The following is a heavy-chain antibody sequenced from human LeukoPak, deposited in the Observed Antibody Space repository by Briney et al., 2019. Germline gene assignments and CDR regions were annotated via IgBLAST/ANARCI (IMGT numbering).Heavy chain of an antibody. J-gene: IGHJ4*02. CDR3: AKDPNGSAHY. CDR1: GFTFSSYG. CDR2: ISYDGSNK. V-gene: IGHV3-30*18. Sequence: PGRSLRLSCAASGFTFSSYGMHWVRQAPGKGLEWMAVISYDGSNKYYADSVKGRFTISRDNSKNTLYLQMNSLRAEDTAVYYCAKDPNGSAHYWGQGTLVTVSS. D-gene: IGHD3-10*01.